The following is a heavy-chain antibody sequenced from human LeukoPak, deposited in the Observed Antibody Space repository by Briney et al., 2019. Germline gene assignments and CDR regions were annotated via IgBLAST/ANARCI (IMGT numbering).Heavy chain of an antibody. Sequence: SETLSPTCTVSGGSISSYYWSWIREPAGKGLEWIGRIYTSRSTNYNPSLKSRVTMSVDTSKNQFSLKLTSVTAADTAVYYCARDARFGEFRFDPWGQGTLVTVSS. CDR3: ARDARFGEFRFDP. J-gene: IGHJ5*02. D-gene: IGHD3-10*01. CDR1: GGSISSYY. V-gene: IGHV4-4*07. CDR2: IYTSRST.